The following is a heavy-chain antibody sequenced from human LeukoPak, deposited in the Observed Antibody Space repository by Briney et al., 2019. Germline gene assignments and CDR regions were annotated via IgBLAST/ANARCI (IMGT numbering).Heavy chain of an antibody. CDR2: IYTSGST. CDR3: ATCSSTSCYKFRYFDY. CDR1: GGSISSYY. V-gene: IGHV4-4*07. Sequence: PSETLSLTCTVSGGSISSYYWSWIRQPAGKGPEWIGRIYTSGSTNYNPSLKSRVTMSVDTSKNQFSLKLSSVTAADTAVYYCATCSSTSCYKFRYFDYWGQGTLVTVSS. D-gene: IGHD2-2*02. J-gene: IGHJ4*02.